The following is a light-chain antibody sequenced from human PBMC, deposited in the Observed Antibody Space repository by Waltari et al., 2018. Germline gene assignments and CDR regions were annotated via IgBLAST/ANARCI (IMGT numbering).Light chain of an antibody. V-gene: IGKV4-1*01. J-gene: IGKJ4*01. CDR1: QSVLYSSNNKNY. Sequence: DIVMTQSPDSLAVSLGERATINCKSSQSVLYSSNNKNYLAWYQQKPGQPPKLLIHWASIRDSGFPARFSGSGSGTDFTLTISSLQAEDVAVYFCQQYFGIPLTFGGGTKVEIK. CDR2: WAS. CDR3: QQYFGIPLT.